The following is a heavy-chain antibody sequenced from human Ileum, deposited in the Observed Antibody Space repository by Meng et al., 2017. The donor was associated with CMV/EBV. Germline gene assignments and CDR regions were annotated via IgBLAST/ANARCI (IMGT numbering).Heavy chain of an antibody. Sequence: GGSLRLSCAASGFTLSTYAMNWVRQAPGKGLEWVSSISTDTHYIYYADSVKGRFAMSRDDAKSSIYLQMDSLRAGDTAVYFCARGPIVETPSSIPVWFDPWGQGTLVTVSS. CDR2: ISTDTHYI. CDR1: GFTLSTYA. J-gene: IGHJ5*02. CDR3: ARGPIVETPSSIPVWFDP. D-gene: IGHD2-2*02. V-gene: IGHV3-21*01.